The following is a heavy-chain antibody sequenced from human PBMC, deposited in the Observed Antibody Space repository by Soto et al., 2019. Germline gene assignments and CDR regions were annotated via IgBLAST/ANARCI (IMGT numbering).Heavy chain of an antibody. Sequence: GGSLRLSCAASGFTFSSYAMSWVRQAPGKGLEWVSAISGSGGSTYYADSVKGRFTISRDNSKNTLYLQMNSLRAEDTVVYYCAKDPSTLGTSYGMDVWGQGTTVTVSS. CDR3: AKDPSTLGTSYGMDV. CDR2: ISGSGGST. V-gene: IGHV3-23*01. J-gene: IGHJ6*02. CDR1: GFTFSSYA. D-gene: IGHD1-1*01.